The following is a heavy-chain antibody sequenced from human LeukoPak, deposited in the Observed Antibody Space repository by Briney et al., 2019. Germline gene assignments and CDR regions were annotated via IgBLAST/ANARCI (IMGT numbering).Heavy chain of an antibody. CDR3: AKARDIVVVPAAIDY. V-gene: IGHV3-30*02. Sequence: GGSLRLSCAASGFIFSNYDIYWLRQAPGKGLEWVAFIHYDGTSKYYADSVKGRFTISRDNSKNTLYLQMNSLRAEDTAVYYCAKARDIVVVPAAIDYWGQGTLVTVSS. J-gene: IGHJ4*02. CDR2: IHYDGTSK. D-gene: IGHD2-2*01. CDR1: GFIFSNYD.